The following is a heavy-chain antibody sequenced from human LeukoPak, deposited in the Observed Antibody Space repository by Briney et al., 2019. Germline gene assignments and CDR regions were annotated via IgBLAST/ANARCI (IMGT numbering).Heavy chain of an antibody. CDR1: GFTFSTYA. V-gene: IGHV3-23*01. D-gene: IGHD5-12*01. J-gene: IGHJ4*02. CDR2: IGPNGMTT. CDR3: AKYVSGYAANFDY. Sequence: PGGSLRLTCVGSGFTFSTYAMTWVRQAPGKGLDWVSVIGPNGMTTHYADSVQGRFTISGDNFKNTPYLQMDSLRDEDTAVYYCAKYVSGYAANFDYWGQGTLVTVSS.